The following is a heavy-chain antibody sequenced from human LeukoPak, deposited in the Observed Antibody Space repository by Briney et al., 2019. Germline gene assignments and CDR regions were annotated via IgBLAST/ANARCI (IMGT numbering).Heavy chain of an antibody. D-gene: IGHD4-23*01. CDR3: VRGYGGNRHPLLDY. Sequence: GGSLRLSCAASGFTFSTYRMNWVRQAPGKGLVWVSRLKTDGSRTTYADSVKGRFTISRDNAKNTLYLQMNSLRAEDTAVYYCVRGYGGNRHPLLDYWGRGTLVTVSS. J-gene: IGHJ4*02. CDR1: GFTFSTYR. CDR2: LKTDGSRT. V-gene: IGHV3-74*03.